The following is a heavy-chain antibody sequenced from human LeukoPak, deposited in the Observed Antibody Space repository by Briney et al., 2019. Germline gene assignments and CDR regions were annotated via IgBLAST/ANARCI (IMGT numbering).Heavy chain of an antibody. D-gene: IGHD4-17*01. CDR3: ANWGLMTAVTPRDY. CDR1: GYTFTGYY. CDR2: INPNSGGT. J-gene: IGHJ4*02. V-gene: IGHV1-2*02. Sequence: ASVKVSCKASGYTFTGYYMHWVRQAPGQGLEWMGWINPNSGGTNYAQKFQGRVTMTRDMSTSTVYMELSSLRSEDTAVYYCANWGLMTAVTPRDYWGQGTLVTVSS.